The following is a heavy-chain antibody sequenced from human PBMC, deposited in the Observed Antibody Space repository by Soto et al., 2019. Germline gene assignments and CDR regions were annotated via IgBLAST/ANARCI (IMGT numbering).Heavy chain of an antibody. CDR2: IIPMFDTP. CDR1: GYTFTSYD. V-gene: IGHV1-69*13. CDR3: ARSGGLDRDFNY. Sequence: SLKVSCKASGYTFTSYDINWVRQATGQGLEWMGGIIPMFDTPIYAQKFQDRVTITADESTSTAYMQLSSLRSGDTAVYYCARSGGLDRDFNYWGQGSLVTVSS. J-gene: IGHJ4*02. D-gene: IGHD2-15*01.